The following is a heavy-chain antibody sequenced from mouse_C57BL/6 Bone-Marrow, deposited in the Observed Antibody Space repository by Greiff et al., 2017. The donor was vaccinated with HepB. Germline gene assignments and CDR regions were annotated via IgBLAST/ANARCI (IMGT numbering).Heavy chain of an antibody. V-gene: IGHV1-7*01. CDR3: ARANYPYAMDS. CDR2: INPSSGYT. CDR1: GYTFTSYW. J-gene: IGHJ4*01. D-gene: IGHD1-1*01. Sequence: VQLQQSGAELAKPGASVKLSCKASGYTFTSYWMHWVKQRPGQGLEWIGYINPSSGYTKYNQKFKDKATLTADKSSSTDYMKLSSLTYEDSAVYYCARANYPYAMDSWGQGTPVTVSS.